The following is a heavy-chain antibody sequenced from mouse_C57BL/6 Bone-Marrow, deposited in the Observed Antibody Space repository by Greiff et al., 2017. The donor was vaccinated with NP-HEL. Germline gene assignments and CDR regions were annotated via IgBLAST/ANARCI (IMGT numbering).Heavy chain of an antibody. Sequence: EVQLQQSGPELVKPGASVKISCKASGYTFTDYYMNWVKQSHGKSLEWIGDINPNNGGTSYNQKFKGKATLTVDKSSSTAYMELRSLTSEDSAVYYCARSEGGYYPYAMDYWGQGTSVTVSS. V-gene: IGHV1-26*01. CDR1: GYTFTDYY. CDR3: ARSEGGYYPYAMDY. CDR2: INPNNGGT. D-gene: IGHD2-3*01. J-gene: IGHJ4*01.